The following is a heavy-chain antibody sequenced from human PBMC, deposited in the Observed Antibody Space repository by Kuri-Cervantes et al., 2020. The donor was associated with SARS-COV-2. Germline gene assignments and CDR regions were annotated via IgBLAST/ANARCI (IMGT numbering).Heavy chain of an antibody. CDR2: IKSKTDGGTT. Sequence: GESLKISCAASGFTFSDYYMSWIRQAPGKGLEWVGRIKSKTDGGTTDYAAPVKGRFTISRDDSKNTLYLQMNSLKAEDTAVYYCARTLLTTVVNGEDYWGQGTLVTVSS. V-gene: IGHV3-15*01. CDR3: ARTLLTTVVNGEDY. CDR1: GFTFSDYY. D-gene: IGHD4-23*01. J-gene: IGHJ4*02.